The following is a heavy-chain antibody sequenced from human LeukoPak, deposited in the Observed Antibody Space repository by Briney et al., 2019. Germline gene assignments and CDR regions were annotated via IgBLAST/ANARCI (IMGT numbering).Heavy chain of an antibody. Sequence: SETLSLTCAVYGGSFSGYYWSWIRQPPGKGLEWIGEINHSGSTNYNPSLKSRVTISVDTSKNLFSLKLSSVTAADTAVYYCARRAGLDTIVVVAATKPGFDYWGQGTLVTVSS. CDR1: GGSFSGYY. CDR3: ARRAGLDTIVVVAATKPGFDY. D-gene: IGHD2-15*01. J-gene: IGHJ4*02. CDR2: INHSGST. V-gene: IGHV4-34*01.